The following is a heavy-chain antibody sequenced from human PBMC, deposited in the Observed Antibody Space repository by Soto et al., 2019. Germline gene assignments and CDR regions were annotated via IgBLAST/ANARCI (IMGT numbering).Heavy chain of an antibody. CDR2: INEDGSEI. J-gene: IGHJ4*02. CDR1: GFTFRSFW. CDR3: ARDIGFDYVD. Sequence: EVQLVESGGGLVQPGGSLRVSCAVSGFTFRSFWMSWVRQAPGKGLEWVATINEDGSEIYYVDSVKGRFTISGDNAQNSLYLQMRSLSAEDTAVYFCARDIGFDYVDWGQGTRVTVSS. V-gene: IGHV3-7*01. D-gene: IGHD3-16*01.